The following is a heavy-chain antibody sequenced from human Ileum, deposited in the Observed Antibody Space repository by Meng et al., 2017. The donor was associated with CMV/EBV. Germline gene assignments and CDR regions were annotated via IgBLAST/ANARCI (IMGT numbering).Heavy chain of an antibody. D-gene: IGHD1-1*01. Sequence: CTVSGGSISNGDYYWSWNRKVPGKGLEWIGYIYRSGTTYHNPSLKSRLAISIDASENQFSLSLTSVNAADTAVYYCARGSGGTTGFDSWGRGTLVTVSS. V-gene: IGHV4-31*03. CDR1: GGSISNGDYY. J-gene: IGHJ4*02. CDR3: ARGSGGTTGFDS. CDR2: IYRSGTT.